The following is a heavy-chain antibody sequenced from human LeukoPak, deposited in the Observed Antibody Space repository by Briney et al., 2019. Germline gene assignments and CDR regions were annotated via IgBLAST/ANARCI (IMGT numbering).Heavy chain of an antibody. CDR2: IDPSDSYT. Sequence: HGESLKISCKGSGYSFTSYWISWVRQLPGKGLEWMGRIDPSDSYTNYSPSFQGHVTISADKSISTAYHQWSSLKASDTAMYYCARSRESRGYYYGSGSYPFDYWGQGTLVTVSS. D-gene: IGHD3-10*01. CDR3: ARSRESRGYYYGSGSYPFDY. J-gene: IGHJ4*02. V-gene: IGHV5-10-1*01. CDR1: GYSFTSYW.